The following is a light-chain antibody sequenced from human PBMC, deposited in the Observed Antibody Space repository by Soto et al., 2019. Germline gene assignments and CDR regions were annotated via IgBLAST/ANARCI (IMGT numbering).Light chain of an antibody. Sequence: QSALTQPASVSGSPGQSITISCTGTSSDVGGYNYVSWYQQHPGKAPKLMIYDVSNRPSGVSNRFSGSKSGNTASLTISGLHAEDDAYYYCSSYTSSSIVVFGGGTKLTVL. V-gene: IGLV2-14*01. CDR1: SSDVGGYNY. CDR3: SSYTSSSIVV. J-gene: IGLJ2*01. CDR2: DVS.